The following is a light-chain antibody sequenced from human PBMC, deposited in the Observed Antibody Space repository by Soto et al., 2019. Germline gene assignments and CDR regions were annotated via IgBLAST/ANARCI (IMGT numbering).Light chain of an antibody. CDR3: QQYNNWSRIT. Sequence: IVMTQSPATLSVSPGERATLSCRASQSVRSNLAWYQQKPGQAPRLLIYGASTRATGIPARFSGSGSGTEFTLTISSLQSEDFAVYYCQQYNNWSRITFGQGTRLEIK. CDR2: GAS. J-gene: IGKJ5*01. CDR1: QSVRSN. V-gene: IGKV3-15*01.